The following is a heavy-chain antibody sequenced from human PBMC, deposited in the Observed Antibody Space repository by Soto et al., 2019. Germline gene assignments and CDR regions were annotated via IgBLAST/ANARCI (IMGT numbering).Heavy chain of an antibody. CDR1: GGSISSGDYY. D-gene: IGHD2-15*01. CDR3: ARDLDCSGGSCYPV. J-gene: IGHJ4*02. Sequence: PSETLSLTCTVSGGSISSGDYYWSWIRQPPGKGLEWIGYIYYSGSTYYNPSLKSRVTISVDTSKNQFSLKLSSVTAADTAVYYCARDLDCSGGSCYPVWGQGTLVTVS. CDR2: IYYSGST. V-gene: IGHV4-30-4*01.